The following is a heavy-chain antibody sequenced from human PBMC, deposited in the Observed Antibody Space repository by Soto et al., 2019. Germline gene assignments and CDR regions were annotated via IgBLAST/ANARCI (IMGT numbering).Heavy chain of an antibody. Sequence: QVQLVESGGGVVQPGRSLRLSCAASGFTFSSYGMHWVRQAPGKGLEWVAVIWYDGSNKYYADSVKGRFTISRDNSKNTLYLQMNSLRAEDTAVYYCARGGYCGGDCYEWYFDLWGRGTLVTVSS. CDR3: ARGGYCGGDCYEWYFDL. V-gene: IGHV3-33*01. J-gene: IGHJ2*01. CDR1: GFTFSSYG. D-gene: IGHD2-21*02. CDR2: IWYDGSNK.